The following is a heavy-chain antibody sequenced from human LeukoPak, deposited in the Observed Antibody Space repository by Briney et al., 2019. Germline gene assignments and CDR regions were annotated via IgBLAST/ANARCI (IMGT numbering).Heavy chain of an antibody. CDR3: ASVLWFGGIFFDY. CDR2: ISSTGSMI. V-gene: IGHV3-11*01. J-gene: IGHJ4*02. CDR1: GITFSDYY. D-gene: IGHD3-10*01. Sequence: PGESLRLSCAASGITFSDYYMSWIRQAPGKGLEWVSYISSTGSMINYADSVKGRFTISRDNAKNSLYLQMNSLRVEDTAVYYCASVLWFGGIFFDYWGQGTLVTVSS.